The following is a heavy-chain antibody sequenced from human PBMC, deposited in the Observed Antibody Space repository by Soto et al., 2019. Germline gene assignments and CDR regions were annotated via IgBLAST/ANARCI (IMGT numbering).Heavy chain of an antibody. CDR2: IYSGGTT. V-gene: IGHV3-53*01. Sequence: EVQLVESGGGLIQPGGSLRLSCAVSGFNVRANYMSWVRQAPGKGLEWVSVIYSGGTTYYADSVKGRFIISRDISKNTLYLQLNILRAEDTAVYYCHGYGYWGQGTLVTVSS. CDR3: HGYGY. J-gene: IGHJ4*02. CDR1: GFNVRANY. D-gene: IGHD5-12*01.